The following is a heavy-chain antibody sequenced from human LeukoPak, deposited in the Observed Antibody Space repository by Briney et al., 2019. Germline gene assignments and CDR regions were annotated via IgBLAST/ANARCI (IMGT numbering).Heavy chain of an antibody. D-gene: IGHD6-19*01. CDR3: ARDQLSIAVAGTIGY. CDR2: ISSSSSYI. J-gene: IGHJ4*02. Sequence: PGGSLRLSCAASGFTFSSYNMNWVRQAPGKGLEWVSSISSSSSYIYYADSVKGRFTISRDNAKNSLYLQMNSLRAEDTAVYYCARDQLSIAVAGTIGYWGQGTLVTVSS. V-gene: IGHV3-21*01. CDR1: GFTFSSYN.